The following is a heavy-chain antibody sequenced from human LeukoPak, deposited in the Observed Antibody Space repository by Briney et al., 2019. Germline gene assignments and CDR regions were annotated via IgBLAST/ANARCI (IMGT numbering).Heavy chain of an antibody. Sequence: SVKVSCKASGYTFTGYYMHWVRQAPGQGREWMGRINPNSGGTNYAQKFQGRVTMTRDTSISTAYMELSRLRSDDTAVYYCARETYYNAFDIWGQGTMVTVSS. CDR1: GYTFTGYY. CDR2: INPNSGGT. V-gene: IGHV1-2*06. CDR3: ARETYYNAFDI. J-gene: IGHJ3*02. D-gene: IGHD3-22*01.